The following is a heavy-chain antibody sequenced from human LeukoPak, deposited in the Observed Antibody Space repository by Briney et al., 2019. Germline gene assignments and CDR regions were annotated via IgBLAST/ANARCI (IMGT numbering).Heavy chain of an antibody. CDR1: GGSISSSSYY. Sequence: SETLSLTCTVSGGSISSSSYYWGWIRQPPGKGLEWIGSIYYSGSTYYNPSLKSRVTISVDTSKNQFSLKLSSVTAADTAVYYCARDVDYYDSSGYYQDYWGQGTLVTVSS. CDR2: IYYSGST. J-gene: IGHJ4*02. V-gene: IGHV4-39*07. CDR3: ARDVDYYDSSGYYQDY. D-gene: IGHD3-22*01.